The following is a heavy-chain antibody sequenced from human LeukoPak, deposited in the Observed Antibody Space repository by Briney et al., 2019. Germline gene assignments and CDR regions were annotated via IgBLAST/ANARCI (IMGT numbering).Heavy chain of an antibody. V-gene: IGHV1-24*01. CDR3: ATDQRVYYDILTGYYNDSVY. CDR1: GYTLTELS. CDR2: FDPEDGET. D-gene: IGHD3-9*01. Sequence: ASVKVSCKVSGYTLTELSMHWVRQAPGKGLEWMGGFDPEDGETIYAQKFQGRVTMTEDTSTDTAYMELSSLRSEDTAVYYCATDQRVYYDILTGYYNDSVYWGQRTLVTVSS. J-gene: IGHJ4*02.